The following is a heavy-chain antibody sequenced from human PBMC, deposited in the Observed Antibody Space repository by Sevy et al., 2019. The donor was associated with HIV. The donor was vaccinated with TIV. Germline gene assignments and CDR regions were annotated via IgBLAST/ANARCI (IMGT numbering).Heavy chain of an antibody. D-gene: IGHD3-3*01. J-gene: IGHJ4*02. CDR3: ARGTTWSGIEDY. CDR1: GLTFGDYS. CDR2: ISWNGATV. Sequence: GGSLRLSCVASGLTFGDYSMYWIRQAPGKGLEWVSSISWNGATVAYADSVKGRFTISRDDAKNSLYLQINSLRAADTALYYCARGTTWSGIEDYWGQGTLVTVSS. V-gene: IGHV3-9*01.